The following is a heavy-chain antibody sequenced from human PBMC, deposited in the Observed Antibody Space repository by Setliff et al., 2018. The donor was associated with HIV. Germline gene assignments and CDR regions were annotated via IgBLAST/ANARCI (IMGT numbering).Heavy chain of an antibody. V-gene: IGHV4-39*01. CDR2: IYHTGST. CDR3: ARGLRGGDERVVDFEI. D-gene: IGHD3-10*01. Sequence: PSETLSLTCTVSGGSINNTSYYWGWIRQPPGNGLEWIGSIYHTGSTYYKPSLKSRVTISIDTSKNQFSLKQSPVTAADTAAYDCARGLRGGDERVVDFEIWGQGTMVTVSS. CDR1: GGSINNTSYY. J-gene: IGHJ3*02.